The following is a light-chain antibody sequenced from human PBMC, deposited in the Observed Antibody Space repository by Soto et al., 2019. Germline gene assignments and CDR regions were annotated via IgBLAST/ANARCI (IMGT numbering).Light chain of an antibody. CDR3: QQSYSTPGLT. CDR1: QSISSY. Sequence: DIQMTQSPSSLSASVGDRVTITCRASQSISSYLNWYQQKPGKAPKLLIYAASSLQSGVPSRFSGSGSGTDFTLTISSLQPEDFATYYCQQSYSTPGLTFGGGTKVKIK. J-gene: IGKJ4*01. V-gene: IGKV1-39*01. CDR2: AAS.